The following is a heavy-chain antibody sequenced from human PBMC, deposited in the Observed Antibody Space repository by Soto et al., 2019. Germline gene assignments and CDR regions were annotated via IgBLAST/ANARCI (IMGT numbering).Heavy chain of an antibody. V-gene: IGHV3-43*01. Sequence: GSLRLSCAASGFRFDDYNIHWVLQAPGKGLEWVSLITWNGGNTYYADSVKGRFTISRDGTTESVSLQMTSLKREDTGLYYCARETLSFGSALDVWGQGTMVTVSS. CDR2: ITWNGGNT. CDR1: GFRFDDYN. D-gene: IGHD3-3*01. CDR3: ARETLSFGSALDV. J-gene: IGHJ6*02.